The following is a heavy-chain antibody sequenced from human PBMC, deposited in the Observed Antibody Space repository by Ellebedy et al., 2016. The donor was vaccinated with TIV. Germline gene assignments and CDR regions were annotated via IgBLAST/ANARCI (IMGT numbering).Heavy chain of an antibody. Sequence: GESLKISCAASGFTFSDYYMSWIRQAPGKGLEWVSYISSSGRNKNYAESVRGRFTFSRDNAKSSLYLQMDSLRAEDTAVYYCARGEYDYGADYYYYMDVWGKGTTVTVSS. V-gene: IGHV3-11*01. J-gene: IGHJ6*03. CDR1: GFTFSDYY. D-gene: IGHD4-17*01. CDR3: ARGEYDYGADYYYYMDV. CDR2: ISSSGRNK.